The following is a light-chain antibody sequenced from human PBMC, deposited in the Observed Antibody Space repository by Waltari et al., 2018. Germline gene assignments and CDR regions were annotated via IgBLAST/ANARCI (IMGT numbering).Light chain of an antibody. CDR1: SSDVGGYNY. Sequence: QSALTQPPSASGSPGQSVTISCTGTSSDVGGYNYVSWYQQHPGKAPKLMIYDVSNRPSGVPGRLPGSRSGNTASLTVSGLQAEDEADYYCNSYAGSNNFPFVLGTGTKVTVL. CDR2: DVS. CDR3: NSYAGSNNFPFV. J-gene: IGLJ1*01. V-gene: IGLV2-8*01.